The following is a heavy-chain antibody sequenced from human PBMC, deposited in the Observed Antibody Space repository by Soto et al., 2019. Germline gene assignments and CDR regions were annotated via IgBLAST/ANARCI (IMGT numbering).Heavy chain of an antibody. CDR2: IIPIFGTP. Sequence: QVQLVQSGAEVKNPGSSVKVSCKASGGTFSSYAISWVRQAPGQGLEWMGGIIPIFGTPTYAQKFQGRVTITADESTSTAYMELSSLTPEDATLFYCARADGYKYWPAWYWGQGTLVTGSS. J-gene: IGHJ4*02. CDR1: GGTFSSYA. D-gene: IGHD5-12*01. CDR3: ARADGYKYWPAWY. V-gene: IGHV1-69*01.